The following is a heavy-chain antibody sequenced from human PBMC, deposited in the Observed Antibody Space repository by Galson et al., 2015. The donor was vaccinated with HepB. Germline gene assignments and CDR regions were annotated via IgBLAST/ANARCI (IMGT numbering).Heavy chain of an antibody. D-gene: IGHD3-9*01. V-gene: IGHV1-18*01. CDR3: ARDVRGPQKYNILTGYWAYGMDV. CDR2: ISPYSGKT. CDR1: GYSFTNYD. Sequence: SVKVSCKASGYSFTNYDINWVRQAPGQGLEWMGWISPYSGKTNYAQKLQGRVTITTDTSTTTAYMKLRSLISGDTAVYYCARDVRGPQKYNILTGYWAYGMDVWGQGTTVTVSS. J-gene: IGHJ6*02.